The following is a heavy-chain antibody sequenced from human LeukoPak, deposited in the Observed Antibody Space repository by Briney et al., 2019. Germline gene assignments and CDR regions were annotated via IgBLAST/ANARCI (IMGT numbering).Heavy chain of an antibody. CDR3: ARASYCSGGSCYSDY. Sequence: ASVKVSCKASGYTFTSYSIRWVRQAPGQGLEWMGWISAYDGNTIYAQKVKGRVTMTTDTSTSTAYMELRSLKSDDTAVYSCARASYCSGGSCYSDYWGQGTLVTASS. CDR2: ISAYDGNT. J-gene: IGHJ4*02. V-gene: IGHV1-18*01. D-gene: IGHD2-15*01. CDR1: GYTFTSYS.